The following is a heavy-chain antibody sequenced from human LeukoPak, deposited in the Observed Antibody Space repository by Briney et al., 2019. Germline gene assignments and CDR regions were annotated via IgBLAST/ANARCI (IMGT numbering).Heavy chain of an antibody. D-gene: IGHD2-21*02. Sequence: GGSLRLSCAASGFTFDEYGMSWVRQVPGKGLEWVSGIDKNGGSTAYADSVKGRFTISRDNAKNSLWLQMNSLRAEDTALYYCARGRSPDCYICPFDYWGQGTQVTVSS. CDR3: ARGRSPDCYICPFDY. CDR1: GFTFDEYG. V-gene: IGHV3-20*04. CDR2: IDKNGGST. J-gene: IGHJ4*02.